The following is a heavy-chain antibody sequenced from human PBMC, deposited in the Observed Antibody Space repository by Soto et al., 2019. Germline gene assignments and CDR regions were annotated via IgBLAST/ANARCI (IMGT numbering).Heavy chain of an antibody. CDR2: IYNSGST. Sequence: PSETLSLTCTVSGDAINSFYWGWIRQPLGKGLEWIGYIYNSGSTNYNPSLKSRVTISVDTSRNQVSLMLNSVTAADTAVYYCARAASRTVGYYYDSSGYHFDYWGQGALVTVSS. J-gene: IGHJ4*02. CDR1: GDAINSFY. CDR3: ARAASRTVGYYYDSSGYHFDY. V-gene: IGHV4-59*01. D-gene: IGHD3-22*01.